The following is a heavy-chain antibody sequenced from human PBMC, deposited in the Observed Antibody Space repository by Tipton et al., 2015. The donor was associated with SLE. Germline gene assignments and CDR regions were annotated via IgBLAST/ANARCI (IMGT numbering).Heavy chain of an antibody. CDR2: INPNSGGT. CDR3: ARGGQQLVQGDYYYYGMDV. Sequence: QSGAEVKKPGASVKVSCKASGYTFTGYYMHWVRQAPGQGLEWMGRINPNSGGTNYAQKFQGRVTMTRDTSISTAYMELSRLRSDDTAVYYCARGGQQLVQGDYYYYGMDVWGQGTTVTVSS. V-gene: IGHV1-2*06. J-gene: IGHJ6*02. D-gene: IGHD6-13*01. CDR1: GYTFTGYY.